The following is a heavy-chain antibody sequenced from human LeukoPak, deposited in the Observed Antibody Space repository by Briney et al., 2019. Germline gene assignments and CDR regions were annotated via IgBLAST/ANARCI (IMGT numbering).Heavy chain of an antibody. D-gene: IGHD5-12*01. CDR1: GYTFSGYY. J-gene: IGHJ4*02. CDR3: ARSGITTIPNFDY. CDR2: MNPNSGAT. V-gene: IGHV1-2*02. Sequence: GASVKVSCKASGYTFSGYYIHWVRQAPGQGLERMGWMNPNSGATNNAQKFQGRVTLSRDTSISTAYMELSKLRSDGTAVYYCARSGITTIPNFDYWGQGTLVTVSS.